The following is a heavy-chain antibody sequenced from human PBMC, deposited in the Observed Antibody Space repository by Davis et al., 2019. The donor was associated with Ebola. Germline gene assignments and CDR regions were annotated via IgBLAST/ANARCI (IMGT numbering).Heavy chain of an antibody. J-gene: IGHJ5*02. V-gene: IGHV3-7*03. CDR2: IKQDGSEK. CDR1: GFTFSSYW. D-gene: IGHD3-10*01. Sequence: GGPLRLSCAASGFTFSSYWMSWVRQAPGKGLEWVANIKQDGSEKYYVDSVKGRFTISRDNAKNSLYLQMNSLRAEDTAVYYCARDRPVLWFDPWGQGTLVTVSS. CDR3: ARDRPVLWFDP.